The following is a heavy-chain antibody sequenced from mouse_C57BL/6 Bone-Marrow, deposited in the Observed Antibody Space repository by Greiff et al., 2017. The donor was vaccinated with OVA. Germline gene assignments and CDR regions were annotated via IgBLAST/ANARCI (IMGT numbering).Heavy chain of an antibody. D-gene: IGHD1-1*01. CDR2: INPGSGGT. J-gene: IGHJ3*01. CDR1: GYAFTNYL. Sequence: VQLQQSGAELVRPGTSVKVSCKASGYAFTNYLIEWVKQRPGQGLEWIGVINPGSGGTNYNEKFKGKATLTADKSSSTAYMQLSSLTSEDSAVYFCARSTTVVAKEDAWFAYWGQGTLVTVSA. CDR3: ARSTTVVAKEDAWFAY. V-gene: IGHV1-54*01.